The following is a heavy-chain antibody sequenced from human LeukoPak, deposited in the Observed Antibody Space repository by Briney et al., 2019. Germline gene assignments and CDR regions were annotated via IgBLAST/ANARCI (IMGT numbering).Heavy chain of an antibody. V-gene: IGHV4-59*01. Sequence: PSETLSLTCTVSGDSISTYYWSWIRQPPGKGLEWIGYVYYSGNTNYNPSLKSRVTISVDTSKNQFSLQLRSVTAADTAVYYCARGVWQQSYYLDYWGQGTLVTVSS. CDR3: ARGVWQQSYYLDY. CDR1: GDSISTYY. D-gene: IGHD5-24*01. J-gene: IGHJ4*02. CDR2: VYYSGNT.